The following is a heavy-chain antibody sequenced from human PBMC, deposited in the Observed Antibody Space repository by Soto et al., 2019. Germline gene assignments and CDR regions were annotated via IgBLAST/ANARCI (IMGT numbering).Heavy chain of an antibody. Sequence: SCAASGFTFSSYWMGWVRQTPGKGLEWVANIKQDGSDKYYVDSVKGRFSISRDDSKNTLYPQMSSLRAEDTAVYYCARVHSSSYHYFNYWGQGSLVTVSS. V-gene: IGHV3-7*02. CDR1: GFTFSSYW. J-gene: IGHJ4*02. CDR2: IKQDGSDK. CDR3: ARVHSSSYHYFNY. D-gene: IGHD6-13*01.